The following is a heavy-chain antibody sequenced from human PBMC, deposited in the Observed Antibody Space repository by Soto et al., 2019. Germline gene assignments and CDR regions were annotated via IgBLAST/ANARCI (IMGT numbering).Heavy chain of an antibody. CDR1: GGTFSSYA. Sequence: SVKVSCKASGGTFSSYAISWVRQAPGQGLEWMGGIIPIFGTANYAQKFQGRVTITADESTSTAYMELSSLRSEDTAVYYCASAWNLRGLLFDYWGQGTLVTVSS. J-gene: IGHJ4*02. V-gene: IGHV1-69*13. CDR3: ASAWNLRGLLFDY. D-gene: IGHD1-7*01. CDR2: IIPIFGTA.